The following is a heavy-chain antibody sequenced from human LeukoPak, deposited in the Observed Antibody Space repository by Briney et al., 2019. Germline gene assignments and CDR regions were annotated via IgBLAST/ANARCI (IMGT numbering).Heavy chain of an antibody. CDR2: ISGSGGST. CDR1: GFTFSSYA. Sequence: GGSLRLSCAASGFTFSSYAMSWVRQAPGKGLEWVSAISGSGGSTYYADSVKGRFTISRDNSKNTLYLQMNSLRAEDTAVYYCAKPPAAGELRYFDWLFAYMDVWGKGTTVTVSS. J-gene: IGHJ6*03. D-gene: IGHD3-9*01. CDR3: AKPPAAGELRYFDWLFAYMDV. V-gene: IGHV3-23*01.